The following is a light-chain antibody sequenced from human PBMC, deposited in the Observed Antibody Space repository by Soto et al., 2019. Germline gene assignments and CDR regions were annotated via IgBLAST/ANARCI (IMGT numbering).Light chain of an antibody. CDR1: QTIGSNY. V-gene: IGKV3-20*01. CDR3: RRYGSSRIT. CDR2: GAS. Sequence: ESVLTQSPGTLSLSPGERATLSCRASQTIGSNYLAWYQQKPGQSPRVLIYGASIRVAGIPDRFSGSGSGTYFPLTIRRLEPEDFAVCFCRRYGSSRITFGGGTTVEIK. J-gene: IGKJ4*02.